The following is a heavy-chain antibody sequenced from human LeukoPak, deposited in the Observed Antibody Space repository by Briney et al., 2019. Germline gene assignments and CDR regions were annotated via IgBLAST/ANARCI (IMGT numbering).Heavy chain of an antibody. V-gene: IGHV4-34*01. CDR2: INPSGAT. J-gene: IGHJ6*03. Sequence: PSETLSLTCAVYGGSFSGYSWSWIRQPPGKGLEWIGEINPSGATNHNPSLMSRVSMSIDTSKNQISLRVSSVTAADTAVYYCARVGYSFSINDWSRTGLGAYPTTHYYYMDVWGTGTTVTVSS. CDR3: ARVGYSFSINDWSRTGLGAYPTTHYYYMDV. CDR1: GGSFSGYS. D-gene: IGHD5-18*01.